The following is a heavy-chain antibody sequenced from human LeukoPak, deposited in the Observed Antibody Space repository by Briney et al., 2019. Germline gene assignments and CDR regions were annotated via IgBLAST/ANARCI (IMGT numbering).Heavy chain of an antibody. CDR3: AIMTTGHDY. Sequence: SETLSLTCGVSGTSFTSYYWSWIRQTPGKGLEWIGEVNHSGYTNMNPSLKSRVTISVDTSKNQFSLMMTSVTAADTAVYFCAIMTTGHDYWGQGTLVTVSS. V-gene: IGHV4-34*01. J-gene: IGHJ4*02. CDR2: VNHSGYT. CDR1: GTSFTSYY. D-gene: IGHD4-17*01.